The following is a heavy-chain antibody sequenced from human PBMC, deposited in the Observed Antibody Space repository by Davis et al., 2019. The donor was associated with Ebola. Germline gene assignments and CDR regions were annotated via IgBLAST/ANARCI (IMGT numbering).Heavy chain of an antibody. D-gene: IGHD6-13*01. CDR1: GYTFTSYA. V-gene: IGHV1-3*01. CDR2: INAGNGNT. Sequence: AASVKVSCKASGYTFTSYAMHWVRQAPGQRLEWMGWINAGNGNTKYSQKFQGRVTITRDTSASTAYMELSSLRSEDTAVYYCARDGGRGSAAAGTCLDYWGQGTLVTGSS. J-gene: IGHJ4*02. CDR3: ARDGGRGSAAAGTCLDY.